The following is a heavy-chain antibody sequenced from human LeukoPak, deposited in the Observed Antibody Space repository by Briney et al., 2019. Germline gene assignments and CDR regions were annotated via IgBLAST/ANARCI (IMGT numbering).Heavy chain of an antibody. D-gene: IGHD3-22*01. CDR3: AKDAPSYYYDSSGYFDY. V-gene: IGHV3-30*02. CDR2: IRYDGSKK. J-gene: IGHJ4*02. CDR1: GFTFSSYG. Sequence: TGGSLRLSCAASGFTFSSYGMHWVRQAPGKGLEWVAFIRYDGSKKYYADSVKGRFTISRDNSKNTLYLQMNSMRAEDTAVYYCAKDAPSYYYDSSGYFDYWGQGNLVTVSS.